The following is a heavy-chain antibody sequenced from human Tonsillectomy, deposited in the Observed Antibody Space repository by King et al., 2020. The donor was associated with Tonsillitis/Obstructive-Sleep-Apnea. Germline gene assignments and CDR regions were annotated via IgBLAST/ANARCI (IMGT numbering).Heavy chain of an antibody. J-gene: IGHJ4*02. Sequence: QLVQSGAEVKKPGSSVKVSCKASGGTFSSYAISWVRQVPGQGLEWRGGIIPIFCTANYAQKFQCRVPSTADESTSTAYMELSSLRSEDTAVYYCARNQWRDYYFDYWGQGTLVTVSS. CDR2: IIPIFCTA. CDR1: GGTFSSYA. D-gene: IGHD6-19*01. V-gene: IGHV1-69*01. CDR3: ARNQWRDYYFDY.